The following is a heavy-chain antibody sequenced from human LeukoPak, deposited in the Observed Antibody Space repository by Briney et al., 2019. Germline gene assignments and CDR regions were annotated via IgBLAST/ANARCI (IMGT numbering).Heavy chain of an antibody. D-gene: IGHD1-26*01. J-gene: IGHJ6*03. V-gene: IGHV3-7*03. CDR2: INQDGSEK. CDR3: ARVVGATTVGLGYYYYMDV. Sequence: GGSLRLSCAASGFTFSRHWMSWVRQAPGKGLEWVANINQDGSEKHYVDSVKGRFTISRDNAKNSLYLQMKSLRAEDTAVYYCARVVGATTVGLGYYYYMDVWGKGTTVTVSS. CDR1: GFTFSRHW.